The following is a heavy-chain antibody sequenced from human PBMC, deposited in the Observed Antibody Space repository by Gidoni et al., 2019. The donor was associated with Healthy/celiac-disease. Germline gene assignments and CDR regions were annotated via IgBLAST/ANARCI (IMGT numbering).Heavy chain of an antibody. Sequence: EVQLVESGGGLVQPGRSLRLSCAASGFGLGGYAMHWVRQVPGKGLEWVSGVSWNSGNTAYADSVKGRFTISRDNAKNSLFLQMDSLRGEDTALYFCARAGTFSSSSGWLDPWGQGTLVTVSS. D-gene: IGHD6-6*01. CDR1: GFGLGGYA. J-gene: IGHJ5*02. CDR3: ARAGTFSSSSGWLDP. V-gene: IGHV3-9*01. CDR2: VSWNSGNT.